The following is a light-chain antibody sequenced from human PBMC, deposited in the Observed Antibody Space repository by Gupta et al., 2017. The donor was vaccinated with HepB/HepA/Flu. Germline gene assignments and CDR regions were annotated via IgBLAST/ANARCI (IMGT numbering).Light chain of an antibody. V-gene: IGLV1-51*02. CDR2: ETK. J-gene: IGLJ3*02. CDR3: GTWDDSLSAPWV. Sequence: QSMLTQPPSVSAAPGQKVTISCSGGSSNFKNTYISWYQHVPGTAPKLLIYETKKRPSGIPDRFSGSKSGTSATLDITGLQTGDEADYYCGTWDDSLSAPWVFGGGTKLTV. CDR1: SSNFKNTY.